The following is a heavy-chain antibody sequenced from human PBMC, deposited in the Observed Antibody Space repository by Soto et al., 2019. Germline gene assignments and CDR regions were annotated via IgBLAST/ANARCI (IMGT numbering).Heavy chain of an antibody. CDR1: GFTFSSYA. CDR3: AKWNSNYYYYGMDV. J-gene: IGHJ6*02. V-gene: IGHV3-23*01. D-gene: IGHD1-1*01. CDR2: ISGSGGST. Sequence: RLSCAASGFTFSSYAMSWVRQAPGKGLEWVSAISGSGGSTYYADSVKGRFTISRDNSKNTLYLQMNSLRAEDTAVYYCAKWNSNYYYYGMDVWGQGTTVTVSS.